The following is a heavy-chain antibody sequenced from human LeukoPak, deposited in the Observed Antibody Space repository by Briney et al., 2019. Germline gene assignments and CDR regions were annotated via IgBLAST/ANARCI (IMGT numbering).Heavy chain of an antibody. V-gene: IGHV4-39*07. CDR2: INHSGST. J-gene: IGHJ3*02. Sequence: SETLSLTCTVSGGPVSSGSYYWSWIRQPPGKGLEWIGEINHSGSTNYNPSLKSRVTISVDTSKNQFSLKLSSVTAADTAVYYCARGRYDFWSGYYTGTMGAFDIWGQGTMVTVSS. D-gene: IGHD3-3*01. CDR3: ARGRYDFWSGYYTGTMGAFDI. CDR1: GGPVSSGSYY.